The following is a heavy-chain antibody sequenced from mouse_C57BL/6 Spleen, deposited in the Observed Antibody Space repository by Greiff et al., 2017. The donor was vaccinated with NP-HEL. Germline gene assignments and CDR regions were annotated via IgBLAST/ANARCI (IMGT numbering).Heavy chain of an antibody. D-gene: IGHD2-3*01. Sequence: QVQLQQPGAELVRPGSSVKLSCKASGYTFTSYWMHWVKQRPIQGLEWIGNIDPSDSETHYNQKFKDKATLTVDKSSSTAYMQLSSLTSEDSAVYFCAMMTYDGRGDYWGQGTTLTVSS. CDR2: IDPSDSET. J-gene: IGHJ2*01. CDR3: AMMTYDGRGDY. CDR1: GYTFTSYW. V-gene: IGHV1-52*01.